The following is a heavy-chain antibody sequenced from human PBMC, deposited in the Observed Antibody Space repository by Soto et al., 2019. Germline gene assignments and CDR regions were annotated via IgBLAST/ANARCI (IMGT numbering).Heavy chain of an antibody. Sequence: QVQLVQSGAEVKKPGSSVKVSCKAPGGTFSSYAISWVRQAPGQGLEWMGGIIPIFGTANYAQKFQGRVTITADESTSTAYMELSSLRSEDTAVYYCARLPMVRGAQDYYYYYGMDVWGQGTTVTVSS. V-gene: IGHV1-69*12. CDR2: IIPIFGTA. CDR1: GGTFSSYA. D-gene: IGHD3-10*01. CDR3: ARLPMVRGAQDYYYYYGMDV. J-gene: IGHJ6*02.